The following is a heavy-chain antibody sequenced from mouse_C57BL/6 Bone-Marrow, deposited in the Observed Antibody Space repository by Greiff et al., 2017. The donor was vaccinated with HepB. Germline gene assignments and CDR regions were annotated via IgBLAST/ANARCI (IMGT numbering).Heavy chain of an antibody. Sequence: EVMLVESGGGLVKPGGSLKLSCAASGFTFSSYAMSWVRQTPEKRLEWVATISDGGSYTYYPDNVKGRFTISRDNAKNNLYLQMSHLKSEDTAMYYCARDKDSSGPGYFDYWGQGTTLTVSS. J-gene: IGHJ2*01. CDR2: ISDGGSYT. D-gene: IGHD3-2*02. CDR1: GFTFSSYA. CDR3: ARDKDSSGPGYFDY. V-gene: IGHV5-4*01.